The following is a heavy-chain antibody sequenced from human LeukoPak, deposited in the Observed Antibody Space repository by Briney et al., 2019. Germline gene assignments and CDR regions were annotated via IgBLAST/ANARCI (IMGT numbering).Heavy chain of an antibody. V-gene: IGHV4-31*03. Sequence: SQTLSLTCTVSGGSISSGGYYWSWIRQHPGKGLEWIGYIYYSGSTYYNPSLKSRVTISVDTSKNQFSLKLSSVAAADTAVYYCARDVRSYCGGDCSPPGRYYMDVWGKGTTVTVSS. CDR1: GGSISSGGYY. J-gene: IGHJ6*03. D-gene: IGHD2-21*01. CDR3: ARDVRSYCGGDCSPPGRYYMDV. CDR2: IYYSGST.